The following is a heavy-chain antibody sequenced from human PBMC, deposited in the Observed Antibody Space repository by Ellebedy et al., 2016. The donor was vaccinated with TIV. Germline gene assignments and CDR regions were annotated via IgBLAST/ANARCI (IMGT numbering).Heavy chain of an antibody. CDR2: MNPDSCNT. D-gene: IGHD2-15*01. J-gene: IGHJ4*02. CDR3: ARGIRMPSDY. Sequence: AASVKVSCKASGYTFTSYDINWVRQATGQGLEWMGWMNPDSCNTTYAQKFQGRVSITRNTSISTAYLELSNLRSDDTAVYYCARGIRMPSDYWGQGTLVTVSS. V-gene: IGHV1-8*01. CDR1: GYTFTSYD.